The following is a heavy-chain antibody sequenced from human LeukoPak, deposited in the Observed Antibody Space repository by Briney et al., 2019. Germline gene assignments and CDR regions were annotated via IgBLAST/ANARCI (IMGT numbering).Heavy chain of an antibody. Sequence: GGSLRLSCAASGFTFSSYAMSWVRQAPGKGLEWVSAISGSGGSTYYADSVKGRFTISRDNSKNTLYLQMNSLRAEDTAVYYCARDRDSSGWVSHAFDIWGQGTMVTVSS. D-gene: IGHD6-19*01. CDR3: ARDRDSSGWVSHAFDI. J-gene: IGHJ3*02. V-gene: IGHV3-23*01. CDR2: ISGSGGST. CDR1: GFTFSSYA.